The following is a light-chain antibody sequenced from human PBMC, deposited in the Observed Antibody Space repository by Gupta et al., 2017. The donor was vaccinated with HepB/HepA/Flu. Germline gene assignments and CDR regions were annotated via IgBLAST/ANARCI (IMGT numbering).Light chain of an antibody. V-gene: IGKV1-5*03. CDR3: QQHNSYPCS. CDR1: QSISSW. J-gene: IGKJ2*04. Sequence: DIQMTQSPSTLSASVGDRVTITCRASQSISSWLAWYQQKPGKAPKLLIYKASSLESGVPSRFSGSGSGTEFTLTISSLQPDDFATYYCQQHNSYPCSFGQGTKLEIK. CDR2: KAS.